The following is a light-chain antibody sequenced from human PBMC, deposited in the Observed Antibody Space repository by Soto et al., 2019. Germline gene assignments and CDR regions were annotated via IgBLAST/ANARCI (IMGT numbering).Light chain of an antibody. CDR3: SSYTSSFYV. Sequence: SALTQPASVSGSPGQSITISCTGTSSDVGGYNYVSWYQQHPGKAPKLMIYEVSNRPSGVSNRFSGSKSGNTASTISGLQAEDEADYYCSSYTSSFYVFGTGTKVTVL. CDR1: SSDVGGYNY. V-gene: IGLV2-14*01. CDR2: EVS. J-gene: IGLJ1*01.